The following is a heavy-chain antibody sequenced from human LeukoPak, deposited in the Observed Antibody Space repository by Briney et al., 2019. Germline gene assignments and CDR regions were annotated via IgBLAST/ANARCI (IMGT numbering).Heavy chain of an antibody. Sequence: PGRSLRLSCAASGFTFSSYAMHLVRQAPGKGLEWVAVISYDGSNKYYADSVKGRFTISRDNSKNTLYLQMNSLRAEDTAVYYCARDQFLDWVRNYYYYGMDVWGQGTTVTVSS. J-gene: IGHJ6*02. CDR3: ARDQFLDWVRNYYYYGMDV. D-gene: IGHD3/OR15-3a*01. CDR2: ISYDGSNK. V-gene: IGHV3-30-3*01. CDR1: GFTFSSYA.